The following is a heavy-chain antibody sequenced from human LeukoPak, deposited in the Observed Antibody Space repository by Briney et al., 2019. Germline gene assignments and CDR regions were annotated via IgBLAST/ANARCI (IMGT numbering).Heavy chain of an antibody. CDR2: IYHSGST. CDR1: GYSISSGYY. CDR3: ARDLYSTYYYGSGSYYNDAFDI. Sequence: PSETLSLTCTVSGYSISSGYYWGWIRQPPGKGLEWIGSIYHSGSTYYNPSLKSRVTISVDTSKNQFSLKLSSVTAADTAVYYCARDLYSTYYYGSGSYYNDAFDIWGQGTMVTVSS. J-gene: IGHJ3*02. V-gene: IGHV4-38-2*02. D-gene: IGHD3-10*01.